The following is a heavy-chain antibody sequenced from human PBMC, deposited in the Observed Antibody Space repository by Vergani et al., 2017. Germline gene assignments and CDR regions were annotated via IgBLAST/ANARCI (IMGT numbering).Heavy chain of an antibody. CDR1: GFTFSSYA. CDR3: AKGRDSSGWRNWFDP. D-gene: IGHD6-19*01. J-gene: IGHJ5*02. Sequence: QVQLVESGGGVVQPGRSLRLSCAASGFTFSSYAMHWVRQAPGKGLEWVAVISYDGSNKYYADSVKGRFTISRDNSKNTLYLQMNSRRAEDTAVYYCAKGRDSSGWRNWFDPWGQGTLVTVSS. CDR2: ISYDGSNK. V-gene: IGHV3-30*04.